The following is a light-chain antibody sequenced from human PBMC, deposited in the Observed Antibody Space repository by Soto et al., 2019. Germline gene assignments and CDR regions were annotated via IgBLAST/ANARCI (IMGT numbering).Light chain of an antibody. J-gene: IGKJ4*01. CDR2: DAS. CDR1: QTISTY. V-gene: IGKV1-39*01. Sequence: IQMTQSPSTLSASVGDRVTITCRASQTISTYLNWYQQKPGKAPRLLIYDASSLLSGVPSRFSGSGSGTDFTLTISSLQPEDFATYYCQQLNSYPLTFGGGTKVDIK. CDR3: QQLNSYPLT.